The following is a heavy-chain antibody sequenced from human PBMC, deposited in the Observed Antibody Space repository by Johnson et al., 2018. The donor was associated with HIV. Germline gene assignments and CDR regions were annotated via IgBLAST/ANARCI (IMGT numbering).Heavy chain of an antibody. CDR3: ARVGPRSKGGPVDAFDI. J-gene: IGHJ3*02. D-gene: IGHD3-16*01. CDR1: GLIFSRSW. CDR2: SNSDGTST. V-gene: IGHV3-74*01. Sequence: EVQLVESGGGLIQPGGSLRLSCEASGLIFSRSWMHWVRQAPGKGLVWVSRSNSDGTSTSYADSVKGRFTISTDKAKNTLHLQMNSLRAEDTAVYYCARVGPRSKGGPVDAFDIWGQGTMVTVS.